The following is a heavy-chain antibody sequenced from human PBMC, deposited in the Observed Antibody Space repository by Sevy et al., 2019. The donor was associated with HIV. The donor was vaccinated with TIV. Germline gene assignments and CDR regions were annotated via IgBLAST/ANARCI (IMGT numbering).Heavy chain of an antibody. D-gene: IGHD1-20*01. CDR1: GGSFSSYY. J-gene: IGHJ4*02. Sequence: SETLSLTCTVSGGSFSSYYWSWIRQSPGKGLEWIGYIYYNGTTNSSPSLRRRVTISPHTSKSQFSLKLKSVTAADTAVYYCARGKVLFDYWGQRTLVTDSS. CDR3: ARGKVLFDY. V-gene: IGHV4-59*01. CDR2: IYYNGTT.